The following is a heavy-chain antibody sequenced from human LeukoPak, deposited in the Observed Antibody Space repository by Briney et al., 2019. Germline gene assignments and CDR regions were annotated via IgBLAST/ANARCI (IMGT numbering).Heavy chain of an antibody. CDR1: GFTFSSYS. Sequence: GGSLRLSCAASGFTFSSYSMNWVRQAPGKGLEWVSVISGSAGSPYYADSVKGRFTISRDNSKNTLYLQMSSLRVEDTTVYYCARVGAPAEYYQYHYYMDVWGKGIMVTVSS. J-gene: IGHJ6*03. V-gene: IGHV3-23*01. D-gene: IGHD6-6*01. CDR2: ISGSAGSP. CDR3: ARVGAPAEYYQYHYYMDV.